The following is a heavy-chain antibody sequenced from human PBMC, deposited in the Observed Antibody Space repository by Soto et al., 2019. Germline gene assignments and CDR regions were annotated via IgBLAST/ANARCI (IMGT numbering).Heavy chain of an antibody. CDR1: GYTFTGYY. D-gene: IGHD4-4*01. J-gene: IGHJ6*02. CDR3: ARGSYSNYSIEARQEEYYYYGMDV. CDR2: INPNSGGT. Sequence: ASVKVSCKASGYTFTGYYMHWVRQAPGQGLEWMGWINPNSGGTNYAQKFQGWVTMTRDTSISTAYMELSRLRSDDTAVYYCARGSYSNYSIEARQEEYYYYGMDVWGQGTTVTVSS. V-gene: IGHV1-2*04.